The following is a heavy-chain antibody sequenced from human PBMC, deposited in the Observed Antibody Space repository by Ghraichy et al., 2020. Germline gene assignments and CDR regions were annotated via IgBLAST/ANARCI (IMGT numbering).Heavy chain of an antibody. CDR2: ISGSGGST. D-gene: IGHD2-2*01. V-gene: IGHV3-23*01. CDR3: AKEVGDNGYCSSPSCYGMDV. CDR1: GFTLSSYV. J-gene: IGHJ6*02. Sequence: GGSLRLSCAASGFTLSSYVMSWVRQAPGKGLEWVSAISGSGGSTYYADSVKGRFTISRDNSKNTLYLQMNSLRAEDTAVYYCAKEVGDNGYCSSPSCYGMDVWGQGTTVTVSS.